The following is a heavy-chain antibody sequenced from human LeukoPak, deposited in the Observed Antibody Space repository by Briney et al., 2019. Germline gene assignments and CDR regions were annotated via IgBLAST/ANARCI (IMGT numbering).Heavy chain of an antibody. V-gene: IGHV4-34*01. J-gene: IGHJ4*02. D-gene: IGHD6-13*01. CDR2: INHSGST. CDR3: ARGRAAAGTDY. Sequence: SETLSLTCAVYGGSFSGYYWSWIRQPPGKGLEWIGEINHSGSTNYNPSLKSRVTISVDTSKNQFSLKLSFVTAADTAVYYCARGRAAAGTDYWGQGTLVTVSS. CDR1: GGSFSGYY.